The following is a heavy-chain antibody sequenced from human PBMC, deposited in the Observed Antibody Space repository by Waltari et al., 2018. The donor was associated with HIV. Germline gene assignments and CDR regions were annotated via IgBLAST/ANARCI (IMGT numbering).Heavy chain of an antibody. CDR1: GASISSYY. Sequence: QVQLQESGPGLVKPSEPLSLPCTVSGASISSYYWSWIRQPAGKGLEWIGRIYTSGRPNYNPSLKSRVTMSVDTSKNQFSLKLSSVTAADTAVYYCATTYSGSYFAYWGQGTLVTVSS. J-gene: IGHJ4*02. CDR2: IYTSGRP. CDR3: ATTYSGSYFAY. D-gene: IGHD1-26*01. V-gene: IGHV4-4*07.